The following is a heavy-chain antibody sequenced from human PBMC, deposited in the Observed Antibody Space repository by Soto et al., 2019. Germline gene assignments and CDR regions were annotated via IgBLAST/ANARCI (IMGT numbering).Heavy chain of an antibody. Sequence: SETLSLTCTVSGGSVTSYYWSWIRQPPGKGLEWIGDIYHSGITKYNPSLKRRVTISVDTSKNQFSLKLSSASAADTAVYYCAREDHIGGFYFDYWGQGTLVTVSS. CDR2: IYHSGIT. D-gene: IGHD3-16*01. CDR1: GGSVTSYY. CDR3: AREDHIGGFYFDY. J-gene: IGHJ4*02. V-gene: IGHV4-59*02.